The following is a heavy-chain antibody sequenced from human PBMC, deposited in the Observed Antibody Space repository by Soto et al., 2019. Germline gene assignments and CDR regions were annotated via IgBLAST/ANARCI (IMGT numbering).Heavy chain of an antibody. CDR1: GGSISSGDYY. CDR2: IYYSVST. Sequence: SETLSLTCTVSGGSISSGDYYWSWIRQPPGKGLEWIGYIYYSVSTYYNPSLKSRVTISVDTSKNQFSLKLSSVTAADTAVYYCARDHRPTRAYCGGDCYXXXXYGMDVWGQGTTVTVSS. CDR3: ARDHRPTRAYCGGDCYXXXXYGMDV. D-gene: IGHD2-21*02. J-gene: IGHJ6*02. V-gene: IGHV4-30-4*01.